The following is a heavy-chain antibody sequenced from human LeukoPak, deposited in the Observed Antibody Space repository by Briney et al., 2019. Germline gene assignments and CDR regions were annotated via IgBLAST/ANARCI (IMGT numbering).Heavy chain of an antibody. V-gene: IGHV1-69*05. CDR1: GGTFSSYA. D-gene: IGHD3-22*01. Sequence: SVKVSCKASGGTFSSYAISWVRQAPGQGLEWMGGIIPIFGTANYAQKLQGRVTMTTDTSTSTAYMELRSLRSDDTAVYYCARDRRGPHYYDSSGYYSAFDIWGQGTMVTVSS. CDR3: ARDRRGPHYYDSSGYYSAFDI. CDR2: IIPIFGTA. J-gene: IGHJ3*02.